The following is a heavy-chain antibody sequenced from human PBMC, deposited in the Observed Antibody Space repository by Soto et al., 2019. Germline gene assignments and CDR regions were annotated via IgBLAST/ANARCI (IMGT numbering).Heavy chain of an antibody. V-gene: IGHV4-30-4*01. J-gene: IGHJ6*02. CDR3: AREDDGGDSLDV. Sequence: ASETLSLTCIVSGDSIIRDCYHWTWIRQSPGKGLEWIGYIHHSGSILYNPSLKSRVTISVDTSKNQFSLHLTSVTAADTAVYFCAREDDGGDSLDVWGQGTTVTVSS. D-gene: IGHD2-21*02. CDR2: IHHSGSI. CDR1: GDSIIRDCYH.